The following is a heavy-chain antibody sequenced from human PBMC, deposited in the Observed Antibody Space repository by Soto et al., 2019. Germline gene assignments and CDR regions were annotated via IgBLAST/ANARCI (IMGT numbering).Heavy chain of an antibody. Sequence: SETLSLTCTVSGGSISSYYWSWIRQPPGKGLEWIGYIYYSGSTNYNPSLKSRVTISVDTSKNQFSLKLSSVTASDTAMYYCASLYQIPSYGYYWGQGTLVTVSS. CDR1: GGSISSYY. CDR2: IYYSGST. CDR3: ASLYQIPSYGYY. V-gene: IGHV4-59*12. D-gene: IGHD5-18*01. J-gene: IGHJ4*02.